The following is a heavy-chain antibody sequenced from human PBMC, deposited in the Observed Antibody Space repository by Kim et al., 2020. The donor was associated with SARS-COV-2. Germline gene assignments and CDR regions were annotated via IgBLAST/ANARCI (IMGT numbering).Heavy chain of an antibody. D-gene: IGHD3-22*01. Sequence: ASVKVSCKASGYTFTSYAMHWVRQAPGQRLEWMGWINAGNGNTKYSQKFQGRVTITRDTSASTAYMELSSLRSEDTAVYYCARDDSSGYYSDNWFDPWGQGTLVTVSS. CDR1: GYTFTSYA. CDR3: ARDDSSGYYSDNWFDP. J-gene: IGHJ5*02. CDR2: INAGNGNT. V-gene: IGHV1-3*01.